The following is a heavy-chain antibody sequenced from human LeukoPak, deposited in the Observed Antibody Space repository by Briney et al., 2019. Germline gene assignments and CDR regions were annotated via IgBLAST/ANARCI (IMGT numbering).Heavy chain of an antibody. J-gene: IGHJ6*03. Sequence: ASVKVSCKTSGYAFTSYDINWVRQAPGQGLEWMGWMNPNTGHTGSAEQFQGRVTMTRNTSISTAYMELSSLKSEDTATYYCARGRTDCNNGVCYSNYYYMDAWGKGTTVTVSS. CDR2: MNPNTGHT. CDR1: GYAFTSYD. V-gene: IGHV1-8*01. CDR3: ARGRTDCNNGVCYSNYYYMDA. D-gene: IGHD2-8*01.